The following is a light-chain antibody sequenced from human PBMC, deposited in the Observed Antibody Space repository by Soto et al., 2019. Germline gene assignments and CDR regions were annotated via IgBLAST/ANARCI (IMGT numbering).Light chain of an antibody. CDR1: QSISGW. CDR3: LQHNSFPFT. J-gene: IGKJ3*01. CDR2: DVS. Sequence: DRVTITCRASQSISGWLAWYQQKPGKAPKLLIYDVSSLESGVPSRFSGSGSGTEFTLAISSLQPEDSATYYCLQHNSFPFTFGPGTKGIS. V-gene: IGKV1-5*01.